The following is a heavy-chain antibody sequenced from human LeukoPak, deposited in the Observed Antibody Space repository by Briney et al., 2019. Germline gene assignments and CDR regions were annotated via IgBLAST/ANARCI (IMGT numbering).Heavy chain of an antibody. D-gene: IGHD2-21*01. CDR3: ARHSDYYYGMDV. Sequence: SETLSLTCTVSGGSISSGSYYWSWIRQPAGKGLEWIGRIYTSGSTNYNPSLKSRVTISVDTSKNQFSLKLSSVTAADTAVYYCARHSDYYYGMDVWGQGTTVTVSS. V-gene: IGHV4-61*02. CDR1: GGSISSGSYY. CDR2: IYTSGST. J-gene: IGHJ6*02.